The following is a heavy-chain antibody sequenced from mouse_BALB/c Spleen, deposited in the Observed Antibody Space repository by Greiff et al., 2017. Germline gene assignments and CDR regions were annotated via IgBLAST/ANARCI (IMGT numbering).Heavy chain of an antibody. CDR2: ILPGSGST. CDR3: ARGGFLYYFDY. Sequence: VHLVESGAELMKPGASVKISCKATGYTFSSYWIEWVKQRPGHGLEWIGEILPGSGSTNYNEKFKGKATFTADTSSNTAYMQLSSLTSEDSAVYYCARGGFLYYFDYWGQGTTLTVSS. D-gene: IGHD6-1*01. J-gene: IGHJ2*01. CDR1: GYTFSSYW. V-gene: IGHV1-9*01.